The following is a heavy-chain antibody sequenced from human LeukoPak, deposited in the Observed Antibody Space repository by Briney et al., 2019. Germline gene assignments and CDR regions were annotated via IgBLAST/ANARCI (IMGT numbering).Heavy chain of an antibody. CDR3: ARDLTYYYDSSGYYYAQALGY. J-gene: IGHJ4*02. CDR1: GFTFSSYS. CDR2: ISSSSSYI. Sequence: GGSLRLSXAASGFTFSSYSMNWVRQAPGKGLEWVASISSSSSYIYYADSVKGRFTISRDNAKNSLYLQMNSLRAEDTAVYYCARDLTYYYDSSGYYYAQALGYWGQGTLVTVSS. D-gene: IGHD3-22*01. V-gene: IGHV3-21*01.